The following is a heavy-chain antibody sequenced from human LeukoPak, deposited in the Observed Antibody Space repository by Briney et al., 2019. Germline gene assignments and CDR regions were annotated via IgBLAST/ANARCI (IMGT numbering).Heavy chain of an antibody. V-gene: IGHV4-34*01. J-gene: IGHJ5*02. D-gene: IGHD4-17*01. CDR2: INHSGNT. Sequence: PSETLSLTCAVYGGSFSGYYWSWIRQPPGKGLEWIGEINHSGNTNYNPSLKSRVAISVDTSKNQFSQKLSSVTAADTAVYYCARDRTDYGDYGNWFDPWGQGALVTVSS. CDR1: GGSFSGYY. CDR3: ARDRTDYGDYGNWFDP.